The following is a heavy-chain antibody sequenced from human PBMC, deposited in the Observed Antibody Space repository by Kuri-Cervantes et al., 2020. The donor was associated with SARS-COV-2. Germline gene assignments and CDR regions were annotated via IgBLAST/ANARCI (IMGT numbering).Heavy chain of an antibody. CDR3: AREIYGDYGADF. CDR2: ISSDGSST. D-gene: IGHD4-17*01. J-gene: IGHJ4*02. CDR1: GFTFTNHG. V-gene: IGHV3-74*01. Sequence: LSLTCAASGFTFTNHGMHWVRQAPGKGLVWVSRISSDGSSTTYADSVRGRFTISRDNAKDTLYLEMNSLRAEDTAVYFCAREIYGDYGADFWGQGTLVTVSS.